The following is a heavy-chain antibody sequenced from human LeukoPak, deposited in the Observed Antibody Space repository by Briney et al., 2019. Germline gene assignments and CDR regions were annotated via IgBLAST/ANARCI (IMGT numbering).Heavy chain of an antibody. CDR1: GFTFNTYA. V-gene: IGHV3-7*03. J-gene: IGHJ4*02. CDR3: ARDSTWQLDY. CDR2: IQEDGSYI. D-gene: IGHD5-12*01. Sequence: GGSLRLSCVASGFTFNTYAMTWVRQAPGKGLEWVANIQEDGSYIYYVDSVRDRFTISRDNTKNSLFLQMNSLRADDTAVYFCARDSTWQLDYWGQGTLVTVSS.